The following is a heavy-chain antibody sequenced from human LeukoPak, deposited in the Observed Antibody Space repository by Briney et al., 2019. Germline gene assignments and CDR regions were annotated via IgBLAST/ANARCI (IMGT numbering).Heavy chain of an antibody. CDR1: GGSISSYY. D-gene: IGHD1-20*01. V-gene: IGHV4-4*07. CDR3: ASQYNWNRIDY. J-gene: IGHJ4*02. Sequence: SETLSLTCTVSGGSISSYYWSWIRQPAGKGLEWSGRIYTSGSTNYNPSLKSRVTMSVDTSKNQFSLKLSSVTAADTAVYYCASQYNWNRIDYWGQGTPVTVSS. CDR2: IYTSGST.